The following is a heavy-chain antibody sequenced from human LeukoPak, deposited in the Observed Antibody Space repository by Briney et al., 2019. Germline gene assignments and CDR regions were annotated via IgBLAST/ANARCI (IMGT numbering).Heavy chain of an antibody. CDR2: INYGGDT. J-gene: IGHJ6*03. D-gene: IGHD1-1*01. V-gene: IGHV4-34*01. Sequence: SETLSLTCGVDGGSFSGYDWSWVRQPPGKGLEWIGEINYGGDTNYNPSLKSRVTISVDTSKNQFSLRVRSVTAADTAVYYCARGLGWKVTPMGLFYMDVWGEGATVTVSS. CDR3: ARGLGWKVTPMGLFYMDV. CDR1: GGSFSGYD.